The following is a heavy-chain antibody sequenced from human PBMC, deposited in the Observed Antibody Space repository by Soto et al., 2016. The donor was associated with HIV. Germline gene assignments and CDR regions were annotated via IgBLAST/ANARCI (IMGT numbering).Heavy chain of an antibody. Sequence: EVQLVESGGGVVQPGGSLRLSCAASGFTFDDYAIHWVRQAPGKGLEWVSLISGDGVSTYYADSVKGRFTISRDNSKNSLYLQMNSLRTEDTALYYCVKDMGASNSWYDLDYWGQGTLVTVSS. CDR3: VKDMGASNSWYDLDY. J-gene: IGHJ4*02. CDR1: GFTFDDYA. D-gene: IGHD6-13*01. CDR2: ISGDGVST. V-gene: IGHV3-43*02.